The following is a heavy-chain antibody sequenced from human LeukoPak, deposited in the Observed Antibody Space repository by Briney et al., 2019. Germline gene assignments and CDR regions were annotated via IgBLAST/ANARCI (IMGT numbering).Heavy chain of an antibody. Sequence: SETLSLTCAVYGGSFSGYYWSWIRQPPGKGLEWIGEINHSGSTNYNPSLKSRVTISVDTSKNQFSLELSSVTAADTAVYYCARGVAGTSYWGQGTLVTVSS. CDR1: GGSFSGYY. J-gene: IGHJ4*02. V-gene: IGHV4-34*01. CDR2: INHSGST. CDR3: ARGVAGTSY. D-gene: IGHD1-7*01.